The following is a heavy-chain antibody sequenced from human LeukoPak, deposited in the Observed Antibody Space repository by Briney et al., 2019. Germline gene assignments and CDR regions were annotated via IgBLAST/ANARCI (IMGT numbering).Heavy chain of an antibody. CDR1: GFTFSSYG. J-gene: IGHJ4*02. D-gene: IGHD6-13*01. Sequence: QPGGSLRLSCAASGFTFSSYGMHWVRQAPGKGLEWVAVIWYDGSNKYYADSVKGRFTISRENAKNSLYLQMNSLRAGDTAVYYCAREVAAAGTVYFDYWGQGTLVTVSS. CDR2: IWYDGSNK. CDR3: AREVAAAGTVYFDY. V-gene: IGHV3-33*01.